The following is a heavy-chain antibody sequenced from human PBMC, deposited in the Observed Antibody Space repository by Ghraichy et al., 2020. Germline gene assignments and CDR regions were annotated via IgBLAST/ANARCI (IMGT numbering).Heavy chain of an antibody. CDR2: ISHSGVT. Sequence: SETLSLTCAVYGGSFSGYYWSWILQPPGKGLEWIGEISHSGVTNYNPSLKSRVTISVDTSKNQFSRKLNSVTAADTAVYYCARGRRRYSDYVGGSYRYSNFDFWGHGNLVTVSS. CDR3: ARGRRRYSDYVGGSYRYSNFDF. J-gene: IGHJ4*03. CDR1: GGSFSGYY. D-gene: IGHD3-16*02. V-gene: IGHV4-34*01.